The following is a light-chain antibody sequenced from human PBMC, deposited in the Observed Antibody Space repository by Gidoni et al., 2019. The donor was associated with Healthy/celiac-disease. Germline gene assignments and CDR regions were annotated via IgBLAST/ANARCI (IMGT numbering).Light chain of an antibody. J-gene: IGLJ2*01. V-gene: IGLV1-36*01. Sequence: QSVLTQPPSVSEAPRQRVTISCSGSSSNFGNNAVNCYQQLPGKAPKLLIYYDDLLPSGVSDRFSGSKSGTSASLAISGLQSEDEADYYCAAWDDSLNGPVVFGGGTKLTVL. CDR2: YDD. CDR3: AAWDDSLNGPVV. CDR1: SSNFGNNA.